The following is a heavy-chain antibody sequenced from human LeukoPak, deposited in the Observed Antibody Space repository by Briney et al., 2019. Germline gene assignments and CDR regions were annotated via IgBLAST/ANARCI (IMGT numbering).Heavy chain of an antibody. CDR1: GFTFSSYA. J-gene: IGHJ4*02. Sequence: PGGSLRLSCAASGFTFSSYAMSWVRQAPGKGLEWVSSISGSGGSTYYADSVKGRFTISRDNSKNTLYLQMNSLRAEDTAVYYCAKLYDFWSGAIDYWGQGTLVTVSS. V-gene: IGHV3-23*01. CDR3: AKLYDFWSGAIDY. D-gene: IGHD3-3*01. CDR2: ISGSGGST.